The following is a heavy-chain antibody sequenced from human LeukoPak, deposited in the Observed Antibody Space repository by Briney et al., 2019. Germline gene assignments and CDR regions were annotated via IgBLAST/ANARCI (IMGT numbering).Heavy chain of an antibody. D-gene: IGHD3-10*01. CDR1: GFTFSSYA. CDR2: ISGSGGST. Sequence: GGSLRLSCAAAGFTFSSYAMSWVRQAPGKGLEWVLAISGSGGSTYYADSVKGRFTISRDNSKNTLYLQMNSLRAEDTAVYYCAKDPITMVRGVILILAYYFDYWGQGTLVTVSS. V-gene: IGHV3-23*01. CDR3: AKDPITMVRGVILILAYYFDY. J-gene: IGHJ4*02.